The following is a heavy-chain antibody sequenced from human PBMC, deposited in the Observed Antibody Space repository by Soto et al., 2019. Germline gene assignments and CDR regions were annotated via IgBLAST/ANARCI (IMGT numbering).Heavy chain of an antibody. CDR1: GISFSSYG. Sequence: PVGSLRLSCAASGISFSSYGINWVRQAPGEGLEWVSSISDNGKYIYYADSVKGRFTISRDNAKNSLYLQMNSLRAEDTAVYYFARDVENGKHYSGSWGQGPLVTVS. CDR3: ARDVENGKHYSGS. CDR2: ISDNGKYI. V-gene: IGHV3-21*01. J-gene: IGHJ5*01. D-gene: IGHD2-21*01.